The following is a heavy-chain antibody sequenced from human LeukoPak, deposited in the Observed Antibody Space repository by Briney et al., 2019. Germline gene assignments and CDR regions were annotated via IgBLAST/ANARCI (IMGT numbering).Heavy chain of an antibody. J-gene: IGHJ4*02. CDR1: GGSISSYY. Sequence: TPSETLSLTCTVSGGSISSYYWSWIRQPAGKGLEWIGRIYTSGSTNYNPSLKSRVTMSVDTSKNQFSLKLSSVTAADTAAYYCARDYYDSSGYQVFDYWGQGTLVTVSS. CDR3: ARDYYDSSGYQVFDY. CDR2: IYTSGST. D-gene: IGHD3-22*01. V-gene: IGHV4-4*07.